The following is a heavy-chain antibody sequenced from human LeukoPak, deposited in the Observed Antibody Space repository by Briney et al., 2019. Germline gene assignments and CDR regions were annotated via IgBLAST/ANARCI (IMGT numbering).Heavy chain of an antibody. D-gene: IGHD1-26*01. J-gene: IGHJ4*02. CDR2: IRSDGYHT. CDR1: GFTFDTHD. V-gene: IGHV3-30*02. Sequence: GGSLRLSCGASGFTFDTHDIHWVRQAPGKGLEWVAFIRSDGYHTYYADSVKGRFTITRDNSKNTLYLQMNSLRFEDMAVYYCAKPSGSGVDYWGRGTRVTVSS. CDR3: AKPSGSGVDY.